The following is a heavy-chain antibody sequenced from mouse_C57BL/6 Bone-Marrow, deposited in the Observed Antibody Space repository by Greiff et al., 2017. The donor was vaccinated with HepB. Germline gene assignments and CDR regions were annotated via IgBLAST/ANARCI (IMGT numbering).Heavy chain of an antibody. CDR3: ARSHYGSSPPFDY. Sequence: VQLQQSGAELVRPGPSVKMSCKASGYTFTNYWIGWAKQRPGHGLEWIGDIYPGGGYTSYNEKFKGKATLTADKSSSTAYMQFSSLTSEDSAIYYCARSHYGSSPPFDYWGQGTTLTVSS. CDR2: IYPGGGYT. V-gene: IGHV1-63*01. J-gene: IGHJ2*01. D-gene: IGHD1-1*01. CDR1: GYTFTNYW.